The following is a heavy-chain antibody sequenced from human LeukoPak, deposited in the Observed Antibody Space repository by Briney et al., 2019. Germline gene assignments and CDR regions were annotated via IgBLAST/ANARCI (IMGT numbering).Heavy chain of an antibody. CDR3: ARDLRDGYPILGYFDY. CDR1: GGSISSSSYY. CDR2: IYYSGST. J-gene: IGHJ4*02. V-gene: IGHV4-39*07. Sequence: SETLSLACTVSGGSISSSSYYWGWIRQPPGKGLEWIGSIYYSGSTYYNPSLKSRVTISVDTSKNQFSLKLSSVTAADTAVYYCARDLRDGYPILGYFDYWGQGTLVTVSS. D-gene: IGHD5-24*01.